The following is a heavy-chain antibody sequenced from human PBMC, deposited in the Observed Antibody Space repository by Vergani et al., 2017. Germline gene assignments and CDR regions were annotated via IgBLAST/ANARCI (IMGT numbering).Heavy chain of an antibody. CDR2: INPSGGHT. CDR3: ARGDYGILTGYRY. Sequence: QVQVVQSGAEVKKSGASVKVSCKTFGYTFSNYHMHWVRQAPGQGLEWMGIINPSGGHTNYSQKFQGRVTMTRDTSTSTVYMELSSLRSEDTAIYYCARGDYGILTGYRYWGQGTLVTVSA. CDR1: GYTFSNYH. J-gene: IGHJ4*02. D-gene: IGHD3-9*01. V-gene: IGHV1-46*03.